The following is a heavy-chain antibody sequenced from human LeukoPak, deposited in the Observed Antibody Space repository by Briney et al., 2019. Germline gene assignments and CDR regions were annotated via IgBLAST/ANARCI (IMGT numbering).Heavy chain of an antibody. CDR2: INHSGST. V-gene: IGHV4-34*01. D-gene: IGHD3-3*01. J-gene: IGHJ4*02. Sequence: SETLSLTCAVYGGSFSGYYWSWIRKPPGKGLEWIGEINHSGSTNYNPSLKSRVTISVDTSKNQFSLKLSSVTAADTAVYYCARVGYYDFWSGRIDYWGQGTLVTVSS. CDR1: GGSFSGYY. CDR3: ARVGYYDFWSGRIDY.